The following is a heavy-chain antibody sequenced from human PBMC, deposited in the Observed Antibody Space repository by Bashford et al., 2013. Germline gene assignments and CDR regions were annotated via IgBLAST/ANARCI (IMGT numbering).Heavy chain of an antibody. J-gene: IGHJ6*02. D-gene: IGHD2-2*01. Sequence: VRQAPGKGLEWVTVISDDGSREFYADSVKGRFTISRDNSKNTLYLQMNSLRAEDTAVYYCARDPGYYAEYYGMDVWGQGTTVTVSS. CDR3: ARDPGYYAEYYGMDV. CDR2: ISDDGSRE. V-gene: IGHV3-30*03.